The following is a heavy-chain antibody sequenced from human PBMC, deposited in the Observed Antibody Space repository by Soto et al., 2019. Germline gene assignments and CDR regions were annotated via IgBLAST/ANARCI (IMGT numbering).Heavy chain of an antibody. CDR3: AIFAY. J-gene: IGHJ4*02. CDR2: ISDDGSNK. CDR1: GSNVSRSV. Sequence: SGSNVSRSVMCWVRQAPGKGLECVAVISDDGSNKYYADSVKGRFTISRDNSKNTLDLQLNSLRAEDTAVYLCAIFAYWGQGTLVTVSS. V-gene: IGHV3-30*03.